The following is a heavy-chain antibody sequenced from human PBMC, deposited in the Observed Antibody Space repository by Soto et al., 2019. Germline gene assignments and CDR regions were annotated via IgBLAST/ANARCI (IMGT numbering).Heavy chain of an antibody. D-gene: IGHD5-12*01. CDR3: AGDQSGYVGHGY. J-gene: IGHJ4*02. CDR1: GYTFSSYG. V-gene: IGHV1-18*01. CDR2: ISAYNGNT. Sequence: QVQLVQSGAEVKKPGASVKVSCKASGYTFSSYGISWVRQAHGQGLEWMGWISAYNGNTNYAQKLQGRDTMTTDTSTSTAYMDLRSLRSDDTAVYSCAGDQSGYVGHGYGGQGTLVTVSS.